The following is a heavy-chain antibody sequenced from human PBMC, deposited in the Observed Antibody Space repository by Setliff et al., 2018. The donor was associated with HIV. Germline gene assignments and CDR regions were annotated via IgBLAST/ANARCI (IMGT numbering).Heavy chain of an antibody. D-gene: IGHD3-22*01. V-gene: IGHV4-39*02. CDR1: GGSISSNNDH. J-gene: IGHJ4*02. Sequence: SETLSLTCTVSGGSISSNNDHWGWIRQPPGKGLEWIGSISHSGNTYHNPSLQSRVTISPDMSKKHFSLKPSSMTAADTAVYYCARTMLLPATQPFDYWGQGTLVTVSS. CDR2: ISHSGNT. CDR3: ARTMLLPATQPFDY.